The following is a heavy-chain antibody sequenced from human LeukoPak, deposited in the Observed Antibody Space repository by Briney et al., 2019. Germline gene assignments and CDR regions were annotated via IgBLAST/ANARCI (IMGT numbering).Heavy chain of an antibody. CDR1: GYTFTDYY. J-gene: IGHJ6*02. Sequence: GASVKVSCKASGYTFTDYYMHWVRQAPGQGLEWMGWISGYNGDTKYAQKVQGRVTMTTDTSTSTAYMELRSLRSDDTAVYYCARGYSYGSDYYYGMDVWGQGTTVTVFS. D-gene: IGHD5-18*01. V-gene: IGHV1-18*04. CDR3: ARGYSYGSDYYYGMDV. CDR2: ISGYNGDT.